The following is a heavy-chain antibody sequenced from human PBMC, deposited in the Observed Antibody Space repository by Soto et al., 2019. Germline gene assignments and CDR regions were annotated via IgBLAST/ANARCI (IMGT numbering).Heavy chain of an antibody. D-gene: IGHD3-22*01. CDR2: IDPSDSQT. CDR1: GYSFAGYW. V-gene: IGHV5-10-1*01. J-gene: IGHJ4*02. Sequence: GESLKISCKGSGYSFAGYWITWVRQKPGKGLEWMGRIDPSDSQTYYSPSFRGHVTISATKSIATVFLQWSSLRASDTAMYYCARQIYDSDTGPNFQYYFDSWGQGTPVTVSS. CDR3: ARQIYDSDTGPNFQYYFDS.